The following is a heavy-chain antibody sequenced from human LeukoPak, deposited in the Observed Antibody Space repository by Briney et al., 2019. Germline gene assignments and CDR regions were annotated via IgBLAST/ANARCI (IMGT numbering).Heavy chain of an antibody. D-gene: IGHD6-13*01. J-gene: IGHJ4*02. CDR3: VASRYSSSWYGGYFDY. Sequence: QPGGSLRLSCAASGFTFSSYEMNWVRQAPGEGLEWNSYISGTGSTIYYADSVKGRFTISRDNAKNSLYLQMNSLRAEDTAIYYCVASRYSSSWYGGYFDYWGQGTLVTVSS. CDR2: ISGTGSTI. V-gene: IGHV3-48*03. CDR1: GFTFSSYE.